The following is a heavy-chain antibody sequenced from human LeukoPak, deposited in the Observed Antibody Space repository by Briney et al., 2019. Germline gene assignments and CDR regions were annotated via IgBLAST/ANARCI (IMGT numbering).Heavy chain of an antibody. CDR3: ARPHGYCSGGSCPPGYWYFDL. D-gene: IGHD2-15*01. V-gene: IGHV4-59*07. CDR2: IYYSGST. CDR1: GGSISSYY. Sequence: SDTLSLTCTVSGGSISSYYWSWIRQPPGKGLEWIGYIYYSGSTNYNPSLKSRVTISVDTSKNQFSLKLSSVTAADTAVYYCARPHGYCSGGSCPPGYWYFDLWGRGTLVTVSS. J-gene: IGHJ2*01.